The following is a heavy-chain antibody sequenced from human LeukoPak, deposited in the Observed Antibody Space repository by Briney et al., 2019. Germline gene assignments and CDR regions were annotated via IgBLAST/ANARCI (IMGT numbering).Heavy chain of an antibody. CDR2: IYYSGST. J-gene: IGHJ4*02. CDR3: VREDPTNTRGVHYDY. D-gene: IGHD5-12*01. Sequence: SETLSLTCTVSGGSISSYYWSWIRQPPGKGLEWIGYIYYSGSTNYNPSLKSRVTMSVDTFKNQFSLKLRSVTAADTAVYYCVREDPTNTRGVHYDYWGQGTLVTVSS. CDR1: GGSISSYY. V-gene: IGHV4-59*13.